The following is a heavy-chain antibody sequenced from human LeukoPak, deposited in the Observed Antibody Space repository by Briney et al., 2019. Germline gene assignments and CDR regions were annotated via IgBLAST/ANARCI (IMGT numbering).Heavy chain of an antibody. CDR2: ISAYNGNT. V-gene: IGHV1-18*01. J-gene: IGHJ6*03. D-gene: IGHD3-22*01. CDR3: ARDGTYYYDSSGYYRYYYMDV. Sequence: ASMKASCKASGYTFTSYGISWVRHAPEQGLEWMGWISAYNGNTTYAQKLQGRVTMTTDTSTSTASMELRSLRSDDTAVYYCARDGTYYYDSSGYYRYYYMDVWGKGTTVTVSS. CDR1: GYTFTSYG.